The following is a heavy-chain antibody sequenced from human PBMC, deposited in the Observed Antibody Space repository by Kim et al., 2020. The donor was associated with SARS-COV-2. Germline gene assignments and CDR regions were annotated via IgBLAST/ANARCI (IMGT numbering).Heavy chain of an antibody. V-gene: IGHV4-4*02. CDR2: IYHSGST. Sequence: SETLSLTCAVSGGSISSSNWWSWVRQPPGKGLEWIGEIYHSGSTNYNPSLKSLVTISVDKSKNQFSLKLSSATAADTAVYYCARTYYDILTGYQTFYDWGQGTLVTVSS. CDR1: GGSISSSNW. CDR3: ARTYYDILTGYQTFYD. J-gene: IGHJ4*02. D-gene: IGHD3-9*01.